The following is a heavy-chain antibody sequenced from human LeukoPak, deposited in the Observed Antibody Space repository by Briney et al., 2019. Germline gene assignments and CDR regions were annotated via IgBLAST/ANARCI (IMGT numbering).Heavy chain of an antibody. CDR3: AKDLTCGFDS. V-gene: IGHV3-23*01. CDR1: GFAFRTYA. CDR2: ISGSGDKT. Sequence: GGSLRLSCAASGFAFRTYAMSWVRQAPGKGLEGVSAISGSGDKTFYAESVRGRFTISRDNSRNTLYLQMNSLRAEDTAVYYCAKDLTCGFDSWGQGTLVTV. D-gene: IGHD2-21*01. J-gene: IGHJ4*02.